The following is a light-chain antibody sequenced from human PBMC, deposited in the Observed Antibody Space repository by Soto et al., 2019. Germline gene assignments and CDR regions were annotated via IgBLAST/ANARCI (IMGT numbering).Light chain of an antibody. CDR2: EGS. CDR3: SSYAGAVV. V-gene: IGLV2-23*01. J-gene: IGLJ2*01. Sequence: QSALTQPASVSGSPVQSITISCTRTSSNVESYNLVSLYQHPPGKAPKLIIYEGSERPSGVSNRFSGAQSGHSASLTLSGLLAADEADYYCSSYAGAVVFGGGTKLNVL. CDR1: SSNVESYNL.